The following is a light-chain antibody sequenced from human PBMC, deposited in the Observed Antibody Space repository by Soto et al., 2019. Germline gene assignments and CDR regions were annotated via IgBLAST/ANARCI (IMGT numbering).Light chain of an antibody. CDR1: HDIRND. V-gene: IGKV1-33*01. CDR2: EAS. Sequence: DIQMTQSPSSVSASVGDRVTISCQASHDIRNDLNWYQQKPGKAPKLLIHEASSLETGVPSRFSGGGSGTDFTFTISDLQPEDIATYYCQQYDNLPLTFGGGTKVDI. CDR3: QQYDNLPLT. J-gene: IGKJ4*01.